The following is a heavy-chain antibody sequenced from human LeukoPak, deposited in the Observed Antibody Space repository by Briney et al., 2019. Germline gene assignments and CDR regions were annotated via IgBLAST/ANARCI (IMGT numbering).Heavy chain of an antibody. CDR3: ARDLRYDILTGYPLDEMGEYYYYYMDV. Sequence: PGGSLRLSCAASGFTFSSYSMNWVRQAPGKGLEWVSSISSSSSYIYYADSVKGRFTISRDNAKNSLYLQMNSLRAEDTAVYYCARDLRYDILTGYPLDEMGEYYYYYMDVWGKGTTVTISS. J-gene: IGHJ6*03. CDR1: GFTFSSYS. CDR2: ISSSSSYI. D-gene: IGHD3-9*01. V-gene: IGHV3-21*01.